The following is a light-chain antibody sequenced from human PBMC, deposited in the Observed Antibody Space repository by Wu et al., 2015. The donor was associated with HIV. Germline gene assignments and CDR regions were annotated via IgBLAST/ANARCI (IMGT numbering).Light chain of an antibody. Sequence: EIVMTQSPATLSVSPGERATLSCRASQSINYNLAWYQQKPGLPPRLLIYSASSRATHIPDRFSGSGSGTEFTLTISSLQSEDFAVYYCQQYDNWMWTFGQGSKVEIK. J-gene: IGKJ1*01. CDR2: SAS. CDR1: QSINYN. V-gene: IGKV3-15*01. CDR3: QQYDNWMWT.